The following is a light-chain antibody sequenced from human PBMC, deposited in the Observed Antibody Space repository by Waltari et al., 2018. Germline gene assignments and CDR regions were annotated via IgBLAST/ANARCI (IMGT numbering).Light chain of an antibody. J-gene: IGLJ2*01. V-gene: IGLV3-1*01. CDR3: QAWDSILVV. CDR2: QDS. Sequence: SYELTQPPSVSVSPGQTASITCSGDKVGDKYACWYQQKPGQSPGLVIYQDSKRPSGIPERFSGSNSGNTATLTISGTQAMDEADYYCQAWDSILVVFGGGTKLTVL. CDR1: KVGDKY.